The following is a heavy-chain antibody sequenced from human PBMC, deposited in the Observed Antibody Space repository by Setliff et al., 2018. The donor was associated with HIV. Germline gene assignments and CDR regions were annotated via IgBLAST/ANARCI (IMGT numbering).Heavy chain of an antibody. CDR3: AKLPFFAFHT. V-gene: IGHV3-23*01. CDR2: ITQGGDSA. CDR1: GFTFSSHV. D-gene: IGHD3-3*01. J-gene: IGHJ3*02. Sequence: GGSLRLSCATSGFTFSSHVMGWVRQAPGKGLEWVSVITQGGDSAYYADSVQGRFTISKDHSKNTLYLQMNSLRAEDTAMYYCAKLPFFAFHTWGQGTMVTVSS.